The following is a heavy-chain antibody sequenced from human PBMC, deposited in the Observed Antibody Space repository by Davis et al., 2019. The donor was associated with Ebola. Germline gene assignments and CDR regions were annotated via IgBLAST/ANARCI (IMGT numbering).Heavy chain of an antibody. CDR3: ARDTPSYGFGY. CDR1: GFIFSRFW. D-gene: IGHD5-18*01. V-gene: IGHV3-7*01. Sequence: GESLKISCAASGFIFSRFWMNWVRQAPGKGLEWVSNIKQGGSERHYVDSVKGRFTIFRDNAKNSLYLQMNSLRAEDTAVYYCARDTPSYGFGYWGQGTLVTVSS. CDR2: IKQGGSER. J-gene: IGHJ4*02.